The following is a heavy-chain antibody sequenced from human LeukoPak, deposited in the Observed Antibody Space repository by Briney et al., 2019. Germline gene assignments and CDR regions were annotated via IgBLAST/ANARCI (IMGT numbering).Heavy chain of an antibody. CDR1: RYTFTGYY. CDR3: ARDLVGGRSGYYDFWSGYWYNWFDP. V-gene: IGHV1-2*02. Sequence: ASVKVSCKASRYTFTGYYMHWVRQAPGQGLEWMGWINPNSGGTNYAQKFQGRVTMTRDTSISTAYMELSRLRSDDTAVYYCARDLVGGRSGYYDFWSGYWYNWFDPWGQGTLVTVSS. J-gene: IGHJ5*02. CDR2: INPNSGGT. D-gene: IGHD3-3*01.